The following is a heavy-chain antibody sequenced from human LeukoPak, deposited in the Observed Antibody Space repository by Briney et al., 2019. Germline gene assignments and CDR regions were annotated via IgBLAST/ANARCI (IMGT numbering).Heavy chain of an antibody. CDR1: GYTFTSYD. Sequence: ASVKVSCKASGYTFTSYDINWVRQATGQGLEGMGWMNPNSGNTGYTQKFQGRVTMTRNTSISTAYMELSSLRSEDTAVYYCARGLMAEWLFNYWGQGTLVTVSS. V-gene: IGHV1-8*01. D-gene: IGHD3-3*01. CDR2: MNPNSGNT. J-gene: IGHJ4*02. CDR3: ARGLMAEWLFNY.